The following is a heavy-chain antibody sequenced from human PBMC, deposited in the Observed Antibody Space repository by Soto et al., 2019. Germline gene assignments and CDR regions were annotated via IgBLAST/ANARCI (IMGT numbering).Heavy chain of an antibody. J-gene: IGHJ4*02. D-gene: IGHD1-1*01. CDR2: IYYSGST. Sequence: SETLSLTCTVSGGSISSGGYYWSWIRQHPGKGLEWIGYIYYSGSTYYNPSLKSRVTISVDTSKNQFSLKLSSVTAADTAVYYCARWNDGPYYFDYWGQGTLVTVSS. CDR1: GGSISSGGYY. CDR3: ARWNDGPYYFDY. V-gene: IGHV4-31*03.